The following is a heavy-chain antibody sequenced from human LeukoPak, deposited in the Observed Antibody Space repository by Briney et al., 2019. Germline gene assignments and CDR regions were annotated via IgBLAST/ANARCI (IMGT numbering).Heavy chain of an antibody. D-gene: IGHD1-26*01. CDR2: IYYSGST. CDR1: GGSLSRGRYF. V-gene: IGHV4-61*01. J-gene: IGHJ4*02. CDR3: AGGGGHYVLD. Sequence: SDTLSLPCTVSGGSLSRGRYFCRWIRLPPGRVLEWIVYIYYSGSTNYNPSLKSRVSMSVDRYKNQFFLNLNSVTAADTAVYYCAGGGGHYVLDWGQGTLVTVSS.